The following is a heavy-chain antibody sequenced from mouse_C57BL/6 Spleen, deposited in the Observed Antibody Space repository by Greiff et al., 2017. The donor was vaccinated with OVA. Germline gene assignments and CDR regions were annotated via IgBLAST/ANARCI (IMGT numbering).Heavy chain of an antibody. CDR3: ARSEANWDQFDY. Sequence: QVQLQQSGAELVRPGASVKLSCKASGYTFTDYYINWVQQRPGPGLEWIARLYPGRGHTYYTEKFKGKATLTAEKASSTAYMQLSSLTSADSAVYFCARSEANWDQFDYWGQGTTLTVSS. CDR1: GYTFTDYY. D-gene: IGHD4-1*01. CDR2: LYPGRGHT. V-gene: IGHV1-76*01. J-gene: IGHJ2*01.